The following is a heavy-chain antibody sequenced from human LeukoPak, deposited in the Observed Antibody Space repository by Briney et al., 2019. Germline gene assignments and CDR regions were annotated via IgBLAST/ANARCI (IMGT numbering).Heavy chain of an antibody. Sequence: PSETLSLTCTVSGGSISSYYWSWIRQPPGKGLEWIGYIYYSGSTNYNPSLKSRVTISVDTSKNQFSLKLSSVTAADTAVYYCAREERMRWFDPWGQGTLVTVSS. D-gene: IGHD1-1*01. J-gene: IGHJ5*02. CDR3: AREERMRWFDP. CDR2: IYYSGST. V-gene: IGHV4-59*12. CDR1: GGSISSYY.